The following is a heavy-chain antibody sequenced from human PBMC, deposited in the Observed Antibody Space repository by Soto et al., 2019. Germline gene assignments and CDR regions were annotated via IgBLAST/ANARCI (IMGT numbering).Heavy chain of an antibody. Sequence: QVQLVESGGGLVKPGESLRVSCAASGFSFRDYFMSWIRQAPGKGLEWVSDIGPHGNTIYYADSVKGRFTISRDDAKPSLYLHMNSLRAEDTAVYYCARDDYTYGVYWGQGSLVTVSS. J-gene: IGHJ4*02. CDR2: IGPHGNTI. V-gene: IGHV3-11*01. CDR3: ARDDYTYGVY. CDR1: GFSFRDYF. D-gene: IGHD3-3*01.